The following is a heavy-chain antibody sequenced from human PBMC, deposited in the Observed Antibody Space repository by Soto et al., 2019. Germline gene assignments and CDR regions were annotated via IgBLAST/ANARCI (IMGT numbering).Heavy chain of an antibody. CDR3: ASSYGSGYRAFDS. CDR2: INPILSMS. D-gene: IGHD3-10*01. CDR1: GDTFTFYS. J-gene: IGHJ4*02. V-gene: IGHV1-69*02. Sequence: PSVKVSCKASGDTFTFYSINWVRQAPGLGLEWMGRINPILSMSNYAQRFQGRVTMTADKSTSTAYMELSSLRSEDTAIYYCASSYGSGYRAFDSWGQGTLVTVSS.